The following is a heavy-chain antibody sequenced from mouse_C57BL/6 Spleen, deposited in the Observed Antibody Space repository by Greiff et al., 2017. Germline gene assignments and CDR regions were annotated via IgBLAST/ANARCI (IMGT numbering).Heavy chain of an antibody. CDR3: ARNGDYEGGYYAMDY. J-gene: IGHJ4*01. CDR1: GYTFTSYW. D-gene: IGHD2-13*01. Sequence: QVQLQQPGAELVKPGASVKLSCKASGYTFTSYWMHWVKQRPGQGLEWIGMIHPNSGSTNYNEKFKSKATLTVDKSSSTAYMQLSSVTSEDSAVYYSARNGDYEGGYYAMDYWGQRTSVTASS. V-gene: IGHV1-64*01. CDR2: IHPNSGST.